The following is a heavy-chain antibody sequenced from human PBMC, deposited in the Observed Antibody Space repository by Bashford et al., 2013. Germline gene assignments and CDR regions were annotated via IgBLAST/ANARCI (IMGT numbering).Heavy chain of an antibody. Sequence: SSETLSLTCTVSGGSVSSGSYYWSWIRQPPGKGLEWIGYIYYSGSTNYNPSLKSRVTISVDTSKNQFSLKLSSVTAADTAVYYCARDAGIASGPFDYWGQGTLVTVSS. J-gene: IGHJ4*02. D-gene: IGHD6-19*01. CDR2: IYYSGST. CDR1: GGSVSSGSYY. CDR3: ARDAGIASGPFDY. V-gene: IGHV4-61*01.